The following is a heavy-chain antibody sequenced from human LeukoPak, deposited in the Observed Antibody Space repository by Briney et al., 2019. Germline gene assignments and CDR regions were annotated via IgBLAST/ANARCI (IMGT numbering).Heavy chain of an antibody. CDR1: GFTFSSYA. CDR3: ARDPDSGYGAFDY. D-gene: IGHD5-12*01. CDR2: IWYDGSNK. Sequence: GGSLRLSCAASGFTFSSYAMHWVRQAPGKGLEWVAVIWYDGSNKYYADSVKGRFTISRDNSKNTLYLQMNSLRAEDTAVYYCARDPDSGYGAFDYWGQGTLVTVSS. V-gene: IGHV3-33*08. J-gene: IGHJ4*02.